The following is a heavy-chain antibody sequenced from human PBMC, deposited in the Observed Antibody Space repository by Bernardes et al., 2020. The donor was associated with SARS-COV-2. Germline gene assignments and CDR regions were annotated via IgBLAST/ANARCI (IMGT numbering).Heavy chain of an antibody. D-gene: IGHD6-19*01. V-gene: IGHV4-34*01. CDR2: INHSGST. CDR1: GGSFSGYY. Sequence: LSLTCAVYGGSFSGYYLRWIRQPPGEGLEWIGEINHSGSTNYNPSLTSRITISVDTSNKQFSLKLRSVTAADTAVYYCAAATWLGSYWCLDVCGLGTPVTVSS. CDR3: AAATWLGSYWCLDV. J-gene: IGHJ2*01.